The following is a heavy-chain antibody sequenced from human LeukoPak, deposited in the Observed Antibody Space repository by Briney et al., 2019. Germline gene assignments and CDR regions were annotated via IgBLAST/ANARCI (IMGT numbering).Heavy chain of an antibody. J-gene: IGHJ4*02. D-gene: IGHD6-13*01. CDR3: ARDLSSSSIVDY. CDR2: INSDGSST. CDR1: GFTFSAYW. Sequence: GGSLRLSCAASGFTFSAYWMHWVRQAPGKGLVWVSRINSDGSSTSYADSVKGRFTISRDNSKNTLFLQMNSLRAEDTAVYYCARDLSSSSIVDYWGQGTLVTVSS. V-gene: IGHV3-74*01.